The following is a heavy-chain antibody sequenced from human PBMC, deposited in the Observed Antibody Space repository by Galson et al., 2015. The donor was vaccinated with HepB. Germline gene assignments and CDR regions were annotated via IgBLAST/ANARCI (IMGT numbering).Heavy chain of an antibody. CDR3: GRSVNY. J-gene: IGHJ4*02. Sequence: SLRLSCAASGFTFNEYWMYWVRQAPGMGLVWVSRINSDGSRIDYADSVKGRFTISRDNAQNTLYLQMNSLRVEDTAVYYCGRSVNYWGQRTLVTVSS. CDR1: GFTFNEYW. CDR2: INSDGSRI. D-gene: IGHD2-8*01. V-gene: IGHV3-74*01.